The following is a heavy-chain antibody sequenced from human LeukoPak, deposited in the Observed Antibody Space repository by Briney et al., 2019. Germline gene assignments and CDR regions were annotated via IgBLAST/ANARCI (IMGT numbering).Heavy chain of an antibody. CDR1: GFTFSTFW. CDR3: AGGWDYFDY. Sequence: PGGSLRLSCAASGFTFSTFWMTWVRQIPGKGLEWVANIKQDGSDKYYVDSVKGRFTISRDNAKNPLFLQMNSLRAEDTAVYYCAGGWDYFDYWGQGTLVTVSS. CDR2: IKQDGSDK. V-gene: IGHV3-7*05. D-gene: IGHD1-26*01. J-gene: IGHJ4*02.